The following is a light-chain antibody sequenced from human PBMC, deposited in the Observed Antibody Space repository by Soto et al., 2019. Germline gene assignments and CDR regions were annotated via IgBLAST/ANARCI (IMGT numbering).Light chain of an antibody. CDR2: GAS. CDR1: QSVSSSY. V-gene: IGKV3-20*01. J-gene: IGKJ1*01. CDR3: QQYDNLPPWT. Sequence: EIVLTQSPGTLSLSPGERATLSCRASQSVSSSYLAWYQQKPGQAPGLLIYGASSRATGIPDRFSGSGSGTDFTLTISRLEPEGFAIYHCQQYDNLPPWTFGQGTKVDIK.